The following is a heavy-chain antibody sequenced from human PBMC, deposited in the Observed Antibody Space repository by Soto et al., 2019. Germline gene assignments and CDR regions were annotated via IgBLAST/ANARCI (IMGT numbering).Heavy chain of an antibody. J-gene: IGHJ4*02. CDR3: ARGLRWSDY. D-gene: IGHD4-17*01. CDR2: IHYSGST. Sequence: PSETLSLTCSVSVGSISPYYWSWIRQPPGKGLGWIGNIHYSGSTNYNPSLKSRVTISLDTSKNQFSLMLSSVTAADTAAYYCARGLRWSDYRGQGTLVTVSS. CDR1: VGSISPYY. V-gene: IGHV4-59*01.